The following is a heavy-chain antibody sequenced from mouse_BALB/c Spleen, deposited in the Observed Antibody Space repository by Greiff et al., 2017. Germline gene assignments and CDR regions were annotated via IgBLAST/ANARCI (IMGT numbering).Heavy chain of an antibody. D-gene: IGHD2-14*01. CDR3: ARAGYYRYEGYAMDY. J-gene: IGHJ4*01. Sequence: QVQLQQSGAELVRPGSSVKISCKASGYAFSSYWMNWVKQRPGQGLEWIGQIYPGDGDTNYNGKFKGKATLTADKSSSTAYMQLSSLTSEDSAVYFCARAGYYRYEGYAMDYWGQGTSVTVSS. CDR2: IYPGDGDT. CDR1: GYAFSSYW. V-gene: IGHV1-80*01.